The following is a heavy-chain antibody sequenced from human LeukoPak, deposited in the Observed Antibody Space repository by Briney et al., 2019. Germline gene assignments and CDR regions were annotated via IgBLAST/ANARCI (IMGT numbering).Heavy chain of an antibody. CDR2: XXNKANSYTT. V-gene: IGHV3-72*01. CDR3: TREGRYCSSTSXXXCLDF. CDR1: XXTFXXXX. J-gene: IGHJ4*02. Sequence: RLSCXASXXTFXXXXXXWVXXXXGXXXXWVXXXXNKANSYTTEYAASVKGRFIVSREDSKNTLYMQMNSLKTEDTXVYYCTREGRYCSSTSXXXCLDFWGQXXXVTXX. D-gene: IGHD2-2*01.